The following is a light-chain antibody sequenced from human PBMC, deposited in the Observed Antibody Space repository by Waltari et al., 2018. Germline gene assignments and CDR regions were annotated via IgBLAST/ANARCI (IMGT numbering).Light chain of an antibody. V-gene: IGKV1-12*01. CDR1: QDISGW. Sequence: DIQMTQSPSSLSASVGDKVTITCRASQDISGWLAWYQQKPGRAPNLLLYSPSTLQTGVPSRVSGSGSGTDYTLTISSLQPEDFATYYCQQGYNSPLTCGGGTRVEIK. CDR2: SPS. J-gene: IGKJ4*02. CDR3: QQGYNSPLT.